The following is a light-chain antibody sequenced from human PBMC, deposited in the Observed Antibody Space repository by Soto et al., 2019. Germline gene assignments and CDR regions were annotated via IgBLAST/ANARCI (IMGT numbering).Light chain of an antibody. V-gene: IGLV2-14*01. CDR2: EVI. J-gene: IGLJ3*02. Sequence: QSALTQPASVSGSPGQSISIPCTGTSSDVGGYNYVSWYQQHPGEAPKLIIYEVINRPSGLSNRFSGSKSGNTASLTISGLQAEDEADYYCSSYTTTNTLLFGGGTKVTVL. CDR1: SSDVGGYNY. CDR3: SSYTTTNTLL.